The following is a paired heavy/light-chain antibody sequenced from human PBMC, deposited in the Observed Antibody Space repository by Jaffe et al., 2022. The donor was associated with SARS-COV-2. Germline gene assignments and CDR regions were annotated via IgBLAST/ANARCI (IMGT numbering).Heavy chain of an antibody. V-gene: IGHV3-23*01. CDR2: ISGSGSSI. CDR1: GFTFSSFA. CDR3: AKGDGVTAADSHLDY. J-gene: IGHJ4*02. D-gene: IGHD6-25*01. Sequence: EVQLLESGGGLVQPGGSLRLSCAASGFTFSSFAMTWVRQAPGKGLEWVSAISGSGSSIYYADSVKGRFTISRDNSKNTLYLQMNSLRVEDTAVYYCAKGDGVTAADSHLDYWGQGTLVTVSS.
Light chain of an antibody. CDR1: QTIYSW. CDR2: KAS. CDR3: QQYNSYSRT. J-gene: IGKJ1*01. V-gene: IGKV1-5*03. Sequence: DIQMTQSPSTLSASVGDRVTITCRASQTIYSWLAWYQQKPGKAPKLLIYKASSLESGVPSRFSGSGSGTEFTLTISSLQPDDFATYYCQQYNSYSRTFGQGTKVEIK.